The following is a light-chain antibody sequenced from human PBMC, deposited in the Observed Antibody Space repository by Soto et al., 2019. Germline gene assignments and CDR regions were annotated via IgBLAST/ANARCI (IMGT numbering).Light chain of an antibody. J-gene: IGLJ1*01. CDR3: CSFADFTYV. V-gene: IGLV2-23*02. CDR1: SSDIGSYDL. Sequence: QSVLTQPASVSGSPGQSITISCTGTSSDIGSYDLVPWYQQHPGTAPKLIIYEVTKRPSGVSTRFSGSKSGNTASLTISGLQDVDEADYYCCSFADFTYVFGTGTKVTAL. CDR2: EVT.